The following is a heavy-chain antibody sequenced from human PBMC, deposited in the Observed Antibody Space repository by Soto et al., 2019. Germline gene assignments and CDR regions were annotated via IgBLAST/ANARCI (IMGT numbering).Heavy chain of an antibody. D-gene: IGHD6-19*01. V-gene: IGHV1-69*12. CDR2: IIPIFGTA. Sequence: QVQLVQSGAEAKKPGSSVKVSCKASGGTFSSYAISWVRQAPGQGLEWMGGIIPIFGTANYAQKFQGRVXIXAGXSTSTAYMELSSLRSEDTAVYYCAQQWLGENWFDPWGQGTLVTVSS. CDR1: GGTFSSYA. CDR3: AQQWLGENWFDP. J-gene: IGHJ5*02.